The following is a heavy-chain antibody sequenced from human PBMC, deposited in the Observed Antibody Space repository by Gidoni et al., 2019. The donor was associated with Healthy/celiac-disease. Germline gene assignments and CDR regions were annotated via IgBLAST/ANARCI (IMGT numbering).Heavy chain of an antibody. CDR2: MIPIFGTA. CDR1: GGTFSSYA. Sequence: QVQLVQSGAAVKKPGSSVKVSCKASGGTFSSYAISWVRQAPGKGLEWMGGMIPIFGTANYAQKFQGRVTITADKSTSTAYMELSSLRSEDTAVYYCARDGDYGDLYGFDPWGQGTLVTVSS. D-gene: IGHD4-17*01. CDR3: ARDGDYGDLYGFDP. V-gene: IGHV1-69*06. J-gene: IGHJ5*02.